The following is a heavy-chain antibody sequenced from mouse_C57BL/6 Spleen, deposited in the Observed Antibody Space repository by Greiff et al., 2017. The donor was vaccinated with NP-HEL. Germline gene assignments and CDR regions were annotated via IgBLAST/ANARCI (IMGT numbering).Heavy chain of an antibody. CDR3: ARDTTGGYFDY. V-gene: IGHV3-6*01. J-gene: IGHJ2*01. D-gene: IGHD1-1*01. Sequence: DVKLQESGPGLVKPSQSLSLTCSVTGYSITSGYYWNWIRQFPGNKLEWMGYISYDGSNNYNPSLKNRISITRDTSKNQFFLKLNSVTTEDTATYYCARDTTGGYFDYWGQGTTLTVSS. CDR1: GYSITSGYY. CDR2: ISYDGSN.